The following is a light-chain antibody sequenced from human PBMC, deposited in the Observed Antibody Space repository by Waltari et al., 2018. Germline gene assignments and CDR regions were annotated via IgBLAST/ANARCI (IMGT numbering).Light chain of an antibody. V-gene: IGKV3-20*01. Sequence: SCRASQSISKYLAWYQQKPDQAPRLLIYHASSRAAGIPDRFSGSGSGTDFSLSISRLEPEDFAVYYCQHYESLPVTFGQGTKVEIK. J-gene: IGKJ1*01. CDR1: QSISKY. CDR3: QHYESLPVT. CDR2: HAS.